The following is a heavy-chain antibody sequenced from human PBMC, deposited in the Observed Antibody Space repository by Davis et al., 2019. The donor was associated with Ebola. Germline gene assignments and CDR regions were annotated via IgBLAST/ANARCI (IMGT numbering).Heavy chain of an antibody. J-gene: IGHJ4*02. CDR2: ISYDGNNK. CDR3: AMPGVAYCGGDCYFDY. Sequence: PGGSLRLSCAASGFNFSNSGMHWVRQAPGKGLEWVAVISYDGNNKYYADSVKGRFTISRDNSKNTLYLQLNSLRGEDTAMYYCAMPGVAYCGGDCYFDYWGQGTLVTVSS. D-gene: IGHD2-21*02. CDR1: GFNFSNSG. V-gene: IGHV3-30*03.